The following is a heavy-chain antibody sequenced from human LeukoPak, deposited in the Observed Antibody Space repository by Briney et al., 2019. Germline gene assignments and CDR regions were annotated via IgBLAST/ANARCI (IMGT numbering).Heavy chain of an antibody. D-gene: IGHD5-18*01. V-gene: IGHV1-46*01. CDR1: GYTLSSYY. CDR2: IHPNIGTT. CDR3: ARGGREYSYGPTDY. J-gene: IGHJ4*02. Sequence: ASVKVSCKASGYTLSSYYMHWVRQAPGQGLEWMGTIHPNIGTTNYAQKFQGSVTMTRDRSTSTVYMELSSLRSEDTAVYYCARGGREYSYGPTDYWGQGTLVTVSS.